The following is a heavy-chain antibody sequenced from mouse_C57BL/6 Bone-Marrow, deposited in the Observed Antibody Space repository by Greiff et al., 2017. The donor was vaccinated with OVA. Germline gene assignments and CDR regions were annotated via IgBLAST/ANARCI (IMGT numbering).Heavy chain of an antibody. J-gene: IGHJ4*01. CDR1: GFSLTSYG. CDR2: IWRGGST. D-gene: IGHD2-10*02. CDR3: AKNSRMVTTHYYAMDY. Sequence: VHLVESGPGLVQPSQSLSITCTVSGFSLTSYGVHWVRQSPGKGLEWLGVIWRGGSTDYNAAFMSRLSITKDNSKSQVFFKMNSLQADDTAIYYCAKNSRMVTTHYYAMDYWGQGTSVTVSS. V-gene: IGHV2-5*01.